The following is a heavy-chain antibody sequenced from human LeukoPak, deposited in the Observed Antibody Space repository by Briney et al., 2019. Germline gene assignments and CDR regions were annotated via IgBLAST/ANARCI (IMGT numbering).Heavy chain of an antibody. Sequence: PSETLSLTCTVSGGSISSSSYYWGWIRQPPGKGLEWIGSIYYSGSTYYNPSLKSRVTISVDTSKNQFSLKLSSVTAADTAVYYCVILQGWFDPWGQGTLVTVSS. CDR3: VILQGWFDP. CDR2: IYYSGST. V-gene: IGHV4-39*01. CDR1: GGSISSSSYY. J-gene: IGHJ5*02.